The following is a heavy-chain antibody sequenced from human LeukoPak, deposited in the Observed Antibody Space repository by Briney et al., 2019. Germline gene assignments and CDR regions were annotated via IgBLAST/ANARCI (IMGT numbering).Heavy chain of an antibody. V-gene: IGHV1-2*02. Sequence: ASVKVSCKASGYTFTGYYMRWVRQAPGQGLEWMGWINPNSGGTNYAQKFQGRVTMTRDTSISTAYMELSRLRSDDTAVYYCARAPITMVRGVEIDYWGQGTLVTVSS. CDR2: INPNSGGT. CDR3: ARAPITMVRGVEIDY. J-gene: IGHJ4*02. CDR1: GYTFTGYY. D-gene: IGHD3-10*01.